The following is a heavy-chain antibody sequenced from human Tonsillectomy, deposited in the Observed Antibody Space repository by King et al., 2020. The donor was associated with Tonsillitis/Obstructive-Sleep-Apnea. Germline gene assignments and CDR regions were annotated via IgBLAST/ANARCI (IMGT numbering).Heavy chain of an antibody. Sequence: VQLVESWGGVVQPGRSLRLSCAASGFTFNTYPMHWVRQAPGKELEWVAVISYDGGNKCYADSVKGRFTISRDNSKNTLYLQMNSLRAEDTAVYYCARDAFESAYYYYYYYMDVWGKGTTVTVSS. D-gene: IGHD3-9*01. CDR1: GFTFNTYP. CDR3: ARDAFESAYYYYYYYMDV. CDR2: ISYDGGNK. V-gene: IGHV3-30*01. J-gene: IGHJ6*03.